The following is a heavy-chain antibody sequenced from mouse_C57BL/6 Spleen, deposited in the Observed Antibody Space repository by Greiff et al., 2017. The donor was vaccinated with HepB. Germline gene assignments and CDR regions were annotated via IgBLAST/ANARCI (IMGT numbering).Heavy chain of an antibody. CDR3: ARGAYYSNYGYFDV. D-gene: IGHD2-5*01. CDR2: IYPGSGST. Sequence: QVQLQQPGAELVKPGASVKMSCKASGYTFTSYWITWVKQRPGQGLEWIGDIYPGSGSTNYNEKFKSKATLTVDTSSSTAYMQLSSLTSEDSAVYYGARGAYYSNYGYFDVWGTGTTVTVSS. J-gene: IGHJ1*03. CDR1: GYTFTSYW. V-gene: IGHV1-55*01.